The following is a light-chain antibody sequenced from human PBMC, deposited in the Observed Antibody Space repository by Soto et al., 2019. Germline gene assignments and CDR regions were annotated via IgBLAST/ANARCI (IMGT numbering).Light chain of an antibody. Sequence: EIVMTQSPATLSVSPGERATLSCRASQSVSSNLAWFQQKPGQAPRLVIYGASSRAAGIPARFSGSGSGTDFTVTISRLEPEDFAVYYCQQYGSSPWTFGQGTKVDI. J-gene: IGKJ1*01. CDR3: QQYGSSPWT. CDR1: QSVSSN. V-gene: IGKV3-20*01. CDR2: GAS.